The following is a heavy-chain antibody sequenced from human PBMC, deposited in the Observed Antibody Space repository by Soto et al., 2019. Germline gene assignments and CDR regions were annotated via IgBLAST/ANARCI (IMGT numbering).Heavy chain of an antibody. CDR2: MNPNSGNT. CDR3: ARADGDSSGWDDAFDSFDI. J-gene: IGHJ3*02. CDR1: GYTFTSYD. D-gene: IGHD6-19*01. V-gene: IGHV1-8*01. Sequence: ASVKVSCKASGYTFTSYDINWVRQATGQGLEWMGWMNPNSGNTGYARKFQGRVTMTRNTSISTAYMELSSLRSEDTAVYYCARADGDSSGWDDAFDSFDIWGQGTMVTVS.